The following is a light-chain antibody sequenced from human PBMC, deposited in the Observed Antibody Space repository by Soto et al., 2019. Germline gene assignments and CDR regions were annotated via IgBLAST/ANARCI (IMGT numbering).Light chain of an antibody. CDR1: QRISSW. CDR3: QQYDSYPYT. CDR2: KAS. Sequence: DIQMNQSPSTLSASVGDRVTITCRASQRISSWLAWYQQKPGKAPKLLIYKASRLETGVPSRFSGSGSETEFILTISSLQPDYFAIYYCQQYDSYPYTFGQGTKLEIK. V-gene: IGKV1-5*03. J-gene: IGKJ2*01.